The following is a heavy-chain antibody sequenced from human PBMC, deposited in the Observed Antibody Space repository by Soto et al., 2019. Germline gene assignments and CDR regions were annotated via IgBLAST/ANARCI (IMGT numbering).Heavy chain of an antibody. D-gene: IGHD3-22*01. CDR3: AKGYNYDRSGNPDY. J-gene: IGHJ4*02. CDR2: INWNRGSI. Sequence: DVQLVESGGGLEQPGRSLRLSCAASGFTFDDYAMHWVRQAPGKGLERVSGINWNRGSIGYADSVKGRFTLSRDNAKNSLYLQMNSLRTEDTALYYCAKGYNYDRSGNPDYWGQGTLVTVSS. CDR1: GFTFDDYA. V-gene: IGHV3-9*01.